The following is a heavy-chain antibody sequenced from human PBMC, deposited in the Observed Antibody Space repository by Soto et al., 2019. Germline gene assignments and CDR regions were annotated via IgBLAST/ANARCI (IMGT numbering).Heavy chain of an antibody. Sequence: GGSLGLCCAASGFTFSSYGMHWVRQAPGKGLEWVAVISYDGSNKYYADSVKGRFTISRDNSKNTLYLQMNSLRAEDTAVYYLAKDPDYAGSDSLSRGHAPPVS. CDR3: AKDPDYAGSDSLS. CDR1: GFTFSSYG. D-gene: IGHD4-17*01. V-gene: IGHV3-30*18. CDR2: ISYDGSNK. J-gene: IGHJ5*01.